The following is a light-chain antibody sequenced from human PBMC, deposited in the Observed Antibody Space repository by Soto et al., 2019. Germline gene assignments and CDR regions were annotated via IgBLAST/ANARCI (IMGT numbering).Light chain of an antibody. CDR1: QSVSSN. J-gene: IGKJ1*01. Sequence: EIVMAQSPATLSVSPGERATLSCTASQSVSSNLAWYQQKPGQAPRLLIYGASTRATSIPARFSGSGSGTEFTLTISSLQAEDFAVYYCQQYNNWPPWTFGQGTKVDI. CDR2: GAS. V-gene: IGKV3-15*01. CDR3: QQYNNWPPWT.